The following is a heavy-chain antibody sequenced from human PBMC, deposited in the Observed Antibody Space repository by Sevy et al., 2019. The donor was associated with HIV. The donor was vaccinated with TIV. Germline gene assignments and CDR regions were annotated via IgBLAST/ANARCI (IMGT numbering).Heavy chain of an antibody. J-gene: IGHJ6*02. Sequence: GGSLRLSCVASGFSFRSYWMTWVRQAPGKGLEWVANINQEGSEKYYVHSVKGRFTISRDNAKNSLYLQINNLRVEDTAVYYCVRAGSYGDTYFYDYGMDVWGQGTTVTVSS. V-gene: IGHV3-7*01. CDR3: VRAGSYGDTYFYDYGMDV. CDR2: INQEGSEK. D-gene: IGHD3-16*01. CDR1: GFSFRSYW.